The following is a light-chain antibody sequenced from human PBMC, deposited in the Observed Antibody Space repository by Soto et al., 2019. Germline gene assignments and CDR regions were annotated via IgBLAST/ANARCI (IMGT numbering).Light chain of an antibody. J-gene: IGLJ2*01. Sequence: SYELTQSPSVSVSPGQTASITCSGDKLGDKYVCWYQQKPGQSPVVVIFQDTKRPSGIPERFSGSNSGNTATLTISGTQAMDEGDYYCQAWDSYTVVFGGGTKLTVL. CDR2: QDT. CDR1: KLGDKY. CDR3: QAWDSYTVV. V-gene: IGLV3-1*01.